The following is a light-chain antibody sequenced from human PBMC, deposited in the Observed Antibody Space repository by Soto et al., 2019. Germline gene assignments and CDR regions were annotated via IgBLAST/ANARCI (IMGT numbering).Light chain of an antibody. V-gene: IGLV4-60*03. CDR1: SGHSRYI. CDR2: LESSGTY. Sequence: QSVLTPSSSASASLGSSVKLTCTLSSGHSRYIIAWHQQQPGKAPRYLMKLESSGTYHRWSGVPDRFSGSSSGADRYLAISNLQSEDEADYCCETWDSNNRVFGGGTKLTVL. CDR3: ETWDSNNRV. J-gene: IGLJ3*02.